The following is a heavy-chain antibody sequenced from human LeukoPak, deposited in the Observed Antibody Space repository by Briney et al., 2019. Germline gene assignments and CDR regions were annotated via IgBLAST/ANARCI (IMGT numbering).Heavy chain of an antibody. D-gene: IGHD6-19*01. CDR2: IYYSGST. CDR1: GSISSYY. J-gene: IGHJ4*02. Sequence: SETLSLTCTGGSISSYYWSWIRQPPGKGLEWIGYIYYSGSTNYNPSLKSRVTMSVDTSKNQFSLKLSSVTAADTAVYYCARNRGSGWYNPFDYWGQGTLVTVSS. CDR3: ARNRGSGWYNPFDY. V-gene: IGHV4-59*01.